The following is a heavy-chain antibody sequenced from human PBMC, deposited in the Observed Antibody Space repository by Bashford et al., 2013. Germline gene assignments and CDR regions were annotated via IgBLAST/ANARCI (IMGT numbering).Heavy chain of an antibody. J-gene: IGHJ6*02. D-gene: IGHD3-3*01. CDR2: IYPGDSDT. CDR1: GYSFTTYW. V-gene: IGHV5-51*01. CDR3: ARERGITYFWEGCPSYGMDV. Sequence: GESLKISCKGSGYSFTTYWIGWVRQMPGKGLEWMGIIYPGDSDTRYSPSFQGQVTISADKSTSTAYLQWSSLKASDTAMYYCARERGITYFWEGCPSYGMDVVGPRDHGRPSP.